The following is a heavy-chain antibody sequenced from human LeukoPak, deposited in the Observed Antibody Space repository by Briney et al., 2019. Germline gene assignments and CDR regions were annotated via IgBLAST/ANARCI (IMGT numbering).Heavy chain of an antibody. D-gene: IGHD3-22*01. Sequence: GGSLRLSCAASGFTFSSYWMSWVRQAPGKGLEWVATIKQDGSEKYYVDSAKGRFSISRDNAKNSLFLQMISLRGEDTAVYFCARAYSYAFDYWGQGTLVTVAS. J-gene: IGHJ4*02. CDR3: ARAYSYAFDY. CDR2: IKQDGSEK. CDR1: GFTFSSYW. V-gene: IGHV3-7*04.